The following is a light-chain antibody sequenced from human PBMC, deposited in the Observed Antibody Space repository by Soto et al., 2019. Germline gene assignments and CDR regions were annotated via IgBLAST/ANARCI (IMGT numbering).Light chain of an antibody. Sequence: EIVLTQSPGTLSLSPGERATLSCRASQSVSSSYLAWYQQRPGQAPRLLIYGASSRATGIPDRFSGSGSGTDFTLTFSRLEPVNITVYYCQQDGSSPPITFSKGTRLEIK. V-gene: IGKV3-20*01. CDR3: QQDGSSPPIT. CDR2: GAS. J-gene: IGKJ5*01. CDR1: QSVSSSY.